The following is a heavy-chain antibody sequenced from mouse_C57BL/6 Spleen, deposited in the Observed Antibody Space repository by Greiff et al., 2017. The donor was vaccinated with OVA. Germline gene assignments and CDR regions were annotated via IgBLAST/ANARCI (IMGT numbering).Heavy chain of an antibody. V-gene: IGHV3-6*01. CDR1: GYSITSGYY. CDR3: ARAQGDY. D-gene: IGHD3-2*02. J-gene: IGHJ4*01. Sequence: DVQLVESGPGLVKPSQSLSLTCSVTGYSITSGYYWNWIRQFPGNKLEWMGYISYDGSNNYNPSLKNRISITRDTSKNQFFLKLNSVTTEDTATYYCARAQGDYWGQGTSVTVSS. CDR2: ISYDGSN.